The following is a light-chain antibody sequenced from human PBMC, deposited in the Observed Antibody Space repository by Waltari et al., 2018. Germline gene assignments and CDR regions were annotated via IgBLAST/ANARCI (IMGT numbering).Light chain of an antibody. CDR2: EVS. CDR1: SSAVGAYNY. V-gene: IGLV2-14*01. Sequence: QSALTQPASVSGSPGQSITISCSGSSSAVGAYNYVPWYHQHPGKAPKLIISEVSNRPSGVSNRFSGSKSGNTASLTISGLQAEDEADYYCSSFTTTNSWLFGGGTKVTVL. CDR3: SSFTTTNSWL. J-gene: IGLJ3*02.